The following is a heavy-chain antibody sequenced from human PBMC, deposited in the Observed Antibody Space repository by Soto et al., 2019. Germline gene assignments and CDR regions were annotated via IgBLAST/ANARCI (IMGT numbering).Heavy chain of an antibody. CDR3: ARSSFNYDSSGPQGY. CDR2: INPNSGGT. Sequence: ASVKVSCKASGFTFTAYYMHWVRQAPGQGLEWMGWINPNSGGTNYAQKFQGRVTMTRDASISTAYMELSSLTSDDSAVYYCARSSFNYDSSGPQGYWGQGTLVTVSS. V-gene: IGHV1-2*02. CDR1: GFTFTAYY. J-gene: IGHJ4*02. D-gene: IGHD3-22*01.